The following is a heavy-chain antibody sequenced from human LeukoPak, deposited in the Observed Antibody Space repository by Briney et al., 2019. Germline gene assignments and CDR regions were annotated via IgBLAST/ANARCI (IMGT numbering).Heavy chain of an antibody. CDR2: TNPSGGST. V-gene: IGHV1-46*01. CDR3: AGGEVGATSRRGYYYYYYYMDV. CDR1: GYTFTSYY. Sequence: ASVKVSCKASGYTFTSYYMHWVRQAPGQGLEWMGITNPSGGSTSYAQKFQGRVTMTRDMSTSTVYMELSSLRSEDTAVYYYAGGEVGATSRRGYYYYYYYMDVWGKGTTVTVSS. J-gene: IGHJ6*03. D-gene: IGHD1-26*01.